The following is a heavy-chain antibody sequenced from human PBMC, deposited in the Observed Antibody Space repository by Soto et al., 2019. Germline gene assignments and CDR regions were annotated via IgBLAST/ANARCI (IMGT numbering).Heavy chain of an antibody. J-gene: IGHJ4*02. CDR1: GGSISSYY. CDR2: IYYSGST. CDR3: ASVSGSYYGY. D-gene: IGHD1-26*01. Sequence: SETLSLTCTVSGGSISSYYWSWIRQPPGKGLEWIGYIYYSGSTNYNPSLKSRVTISVDTSKNQFSLKLSSVTAADTAVYYCASVSGSYYGYWGQGTLVTVPQ. V-gene: IGHV4-59*01.